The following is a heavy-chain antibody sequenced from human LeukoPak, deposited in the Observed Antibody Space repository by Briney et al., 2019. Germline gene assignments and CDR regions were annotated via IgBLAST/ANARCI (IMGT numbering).Heavy chain of an antibody. Sequence: ASVKVSCKASGYTFTGYYMHWVRQAPGQGLEWMGWINPNSGGTYSAQKFQGRVTMTRDTSISTAYMELSRLSSDDTAVYYCARGMPKDFQYWGQGTLVTGSS. CDR3: ARGMPKDFQY. D-gene: IGHD2-2*01. CDR2: INPNSGGT. CDR1: GYTFTGYY. V-gene: IGHV1-2*02. J-gene: IGHJ1*01.